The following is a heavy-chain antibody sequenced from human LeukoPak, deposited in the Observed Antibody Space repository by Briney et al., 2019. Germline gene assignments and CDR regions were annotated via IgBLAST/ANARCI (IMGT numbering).Heavy chain of an antibody. CDR3: ARPADYYDASAYGY. CDR2: IAYDGINK. V-gene: IGHV3-30*04. CDR1: GFIFTSYA. J-gene: IGHJ4*02. Sequence: GGFLRLSCAASGFIFTSYAMHWVRQAPGKGLEWVTVIAYDGINKYYADSVKGRFTISRDNSKNTLYLQMNGLRPDDTAVYYCARPADYYDASAYGYWGQGILVTVSS. D-gene: IGHD3-22*01.